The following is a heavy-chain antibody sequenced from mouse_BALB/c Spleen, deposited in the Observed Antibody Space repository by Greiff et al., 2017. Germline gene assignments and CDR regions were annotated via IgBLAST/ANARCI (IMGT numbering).Heavy chain of an antibody. Sequence: QVQLQQPGAELVKPGASVKLSCKASGYTFTSYWIHWVKQRPGQGLEWIGEIDPSDSYTNYNQKFKGKATLTVDKSSSTAYMQLSSLTSEDSAVYYCARNSGYYYAMDYWGQGTSVTVSS. J-gene: IGHJ4*01. D-gene: IGHD2-2*01. CDR1: GYTFTSYW. CDR2: IDPSDSYT. V-gene: IGHV1-69*02. CDR3: ARNSGYYYAMDY.